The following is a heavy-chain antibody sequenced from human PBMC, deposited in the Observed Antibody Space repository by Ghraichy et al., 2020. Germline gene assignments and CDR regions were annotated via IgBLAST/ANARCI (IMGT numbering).Heavy chain of an antibody. Sequence: GGSLRLSCAASGFTFSSYAMSWVRQAPGKGLEWVSAISDNGDSTYYANSVKGRFTISRDNSKNTLYLQMNSLRAEDTAVYYCAKDRRDYWSAGSYYNDYCGQGTLVTVSP. D-gene: IGHD3-10*01. V-gene: IGHV3-23*01. CDR3: AKDRRDYWSAGSYYNDY. J-gene: IGHJ4*02. CDR1: GFTFSSYA. CDR2: ISDNGDST.